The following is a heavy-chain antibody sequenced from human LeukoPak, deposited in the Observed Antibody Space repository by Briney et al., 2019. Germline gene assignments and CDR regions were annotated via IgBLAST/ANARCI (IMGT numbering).Heavy chain of an antibody. Sequence: GGSLRLSCAASGFTFSNYEMNWVRQAPGKGLEWLSYISGNGNTIYYADSVEGRFTISRDNAKNSLYLQMNSLRAEDMAVYYCARGSLVHYYGSGSYRIRAGFDSWGQGTLVTVSS. CDR2: ISGNGNTI. CDR1: GFTFSNYE. V-gene: IGHV3-48*03. D-gene: IGHD3-10*01. CDR3: ARGSLVHYYGSGSYRIRAGFDS. J-gene: IGHJ4*02.